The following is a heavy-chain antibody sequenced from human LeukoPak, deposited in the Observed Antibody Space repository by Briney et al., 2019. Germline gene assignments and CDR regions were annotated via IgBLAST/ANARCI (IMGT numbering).Heavy chain of an antibody. J-gene: IGHJ4*02. Sequence: ASVTLSCTASGYTFTSYSISWVRHAPGQGLERMGWISAYNGNTNYAQKLPGRVTMTTDTSTSTAYMELRSLRSDDTAVYYCARDMDVGGAIDYWGEGTLVTVSS. CDR3: ARDMDVGGAIDY. CDR2: ISAYNGNT. V-gene: IGHV1-18*01. D-gene: IGHD1-26*01. CDR1: GYTFTSYS.